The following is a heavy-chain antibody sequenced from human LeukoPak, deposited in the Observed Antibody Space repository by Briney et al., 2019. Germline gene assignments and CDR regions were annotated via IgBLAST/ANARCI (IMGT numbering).Heavy chain of an antibody. Sequence: PGGSLRLSCAASGFTFSDYYMNWIRQAPGKGLEGVSYISSRGSTIYYADSVKGRFTISRDNAKNSLYLQMNSLRAEDTAVYYCARDQGYDILTGFLDYYYSGMDVWGQGTTVTVSS. CDR3: ARDQGYDILTGFLDYYYSGMDV. J-gene: IGHJ6*02. D-gene: IGHD3-9*01. CDR2: ISSRGSTI. CDR1: GFTFSDYY. V-gene: IGHV3-11*01.